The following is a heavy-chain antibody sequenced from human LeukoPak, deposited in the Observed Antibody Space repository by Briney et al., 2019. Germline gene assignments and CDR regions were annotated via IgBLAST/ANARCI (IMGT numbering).Heavy chain of an antibody. J-gene: IGHJ4*02. Sequence: GGSLRLSCAASGFTFSSYWMSWVRQAPGKGLEWVANIKQDGSEKFYVDSVKGRFTISRDNAKKSVFLQMNSLRAEDTAVYYCAREFSQYGSSSNWGQGTLVTVSS. D-gene: IGHD6-6*01. V-gene: IGHV3-7*01. CDR3: AREFSQYGSSSN. CDR2: IKQDGSEK. CDR1: GFTFSSYW.